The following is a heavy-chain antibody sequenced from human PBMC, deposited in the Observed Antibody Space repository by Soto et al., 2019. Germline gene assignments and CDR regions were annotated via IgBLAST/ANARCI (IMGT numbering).Heavy chain of an antibody. CDR3: ARGNRRLTLYSSSPRFYYYFDY. D-gene: IGHD6-6*01. J-gene: IGHJ4*02. CDR1: GGSFSGYY. Sequence: SETLSLTCAVYGGSFSGYYWSWIRQPPGKGLEWIGEINHSGSTNYNPSLKSRVTISVDTSKNQFSLKLSSVTAADTAVYYCARGNRRLTLYSSSPRFYYYFDYWGQGTLVTVSS. V-gene: IGHV4-34*01. CDR2: INHSGST.